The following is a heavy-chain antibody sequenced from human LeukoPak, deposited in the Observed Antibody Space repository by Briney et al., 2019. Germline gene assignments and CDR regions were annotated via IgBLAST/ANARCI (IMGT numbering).Heavy chain of an antibody. V-gene: IGHV3-11*04. CDR1: GFNFSDYY. D-gene: IGHD3-22*01. CDR2: ISSSGSTV. Sequence: PGESLRLSCAASGFNFSDYYMSWIRPAPGEGREWLSYISSSGSTVYYADSVKGRFTVSRDNAKNSLYLHMNSLRAEDTAVYYCAIQMTMIVVVPYFDYWGQGTLVTVSS. J-gene: IGHJ4*02. CDR3: AIQMTMIVVVPYFDY.